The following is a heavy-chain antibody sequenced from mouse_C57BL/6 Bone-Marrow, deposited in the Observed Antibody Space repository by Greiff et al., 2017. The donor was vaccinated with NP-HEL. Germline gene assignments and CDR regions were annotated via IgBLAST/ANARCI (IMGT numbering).Heavy chain of an antibody. CDR1: GYTFTDYE. CDR2: IDPETGGT. J-gene: IGHJ3*01. D-gene: IGHD2-4*01. V-gene: IGHV1-15*01. CDR3: TTIYDYDGFAY. Sequence: VQLQQSGAELVRPGASVTLSCKASGYTFTDYEMHWVKQTPVHGLEWIGAIDPETGGTAYNQKFKGKAILTADKSSSTAYMELRSLTSEDSAVYYCTTIYDYDGFAYWGQGTLVPVSA.